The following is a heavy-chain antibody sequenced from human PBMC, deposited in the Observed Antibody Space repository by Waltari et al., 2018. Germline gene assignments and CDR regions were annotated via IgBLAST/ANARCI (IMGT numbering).Heavy chain of an antibody. V-gene: IGHV4-34*01. CDR2: IRHPGST. D-gene: IGHD3-3*01. J-gene: IGHJ5*02. CDR1: GASFRAYY. Sequence: QVQLQQWGAGLLGPSETLSLTCAVYGASFRAYYWGWGRQPPGKGLEWIGQIRHPGSTNYNPSLKSRVTISIDTPRSQFSLRLSSVTAADTALYFCTRGGNYDFWSHRPFVDPWGQGTLVTVSS. CDR3: TRGGNYDFWSHRPFVDP.